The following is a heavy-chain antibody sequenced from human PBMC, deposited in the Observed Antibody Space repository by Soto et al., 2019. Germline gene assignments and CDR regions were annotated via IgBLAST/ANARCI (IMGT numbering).Heavy chain of an antibody. D-gene: IGHD5-12*01. Sequence: SETLSLTCTVSGVSISSGGYYWGWIRKHPGKGLEWIGYTHYSGSINYNPSLKSRVTISVDTSKNQFSLKLSSVTAADTAVYSCAARLNSGYDSGGYYWGQGSLVTVSS. CDR2: THYSGSI. V-gene: IGHV4-31*03. CDR3: AARLNSGYDSGGYY. J-gene: IGHJ4*02. CDR1: GVSISSGGYY.